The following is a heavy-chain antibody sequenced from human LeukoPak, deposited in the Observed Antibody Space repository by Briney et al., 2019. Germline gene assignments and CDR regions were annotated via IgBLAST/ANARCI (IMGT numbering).Heavy chain of an antibody. CDR2: IYHSEST. V-gene: IGHV4-4*02. CDR3: ARSSIVGATDFFDY. CDR1: GGSISSSNW. Sequence: PSETLSLTCAVSGGSISSSNWWSWVRQPPGKGLEGIGVIYHSESTNYNPSLKSRVTFSVDRSKNQFSLKLSSVTAADAAVYYCARSSIVGATDFFDYWGQGTLVTVSS. J-gene: IGHJ4*02. D-gene: IGHD1-26*01.